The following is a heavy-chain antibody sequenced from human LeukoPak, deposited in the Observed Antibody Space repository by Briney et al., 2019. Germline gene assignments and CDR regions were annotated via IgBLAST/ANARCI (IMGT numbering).Heavy chain of an antibody. D-gene: IGHD2-15*01. CDR1: GYTFTSYY. V-gene: IGHV1-46*01. CDR3: ARDPPHCSGGSCYSSDAFDI. Sequence: ASVKVSCKASGYTFTSYYMHWVRQAPGQGLEWMGIINPSGGSTSYAQKFQGRVTMTRDTSTSTVYMELSSLRSEDTAVYYCARDPPHCSGGSCYSSDAFDIWGQGTMVTVSS. CDR2: INPSGGST. J-gene: IGHJ3*02.